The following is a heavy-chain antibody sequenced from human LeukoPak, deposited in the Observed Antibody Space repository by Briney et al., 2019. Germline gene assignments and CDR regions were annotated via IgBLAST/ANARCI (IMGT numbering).Heavy chain of an antibody. V-gene: IGHV4-4*07. CDR3: ARQDIVVVPAAKDYYYYMDV. D-gene: IGHD2-2*01. CDR1: GGSISSYY. CDR2: IYTSGST. Sequence: PSDTLSLTCTVSGGSISSYYWSWIRQPAGKGLEWIGRIYTSGSTNYNPSLKSRVTMSVDTSKNQFSLKLSSVTAADTAVYYCARQDIVVVPAAKDYYYYMDVWGKGTTVTVSS. J-gene: IGHJ6*03.